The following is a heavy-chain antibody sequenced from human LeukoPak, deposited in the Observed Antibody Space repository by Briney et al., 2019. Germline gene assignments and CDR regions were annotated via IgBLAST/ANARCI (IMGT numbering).Heavy chain of an antibody. V-gene: IGHV1-2*02. J-gene: IGHJ4*02. CDR1: GYTFTGYY. CDR3: ASLRGYSYGYGY. CDR2: INPNSGGT. D-gene: IGHD5-18*01. Sequence: ASVKVSCKASGYTFTGYYMHWVRQAPGQGLEWMGWINPNSGGTNYVQKFQGRVTMTRDTSISTAYMELSRLRSDDTAVYYCASLRGYSYGYGYWGQGTLVTVSS.